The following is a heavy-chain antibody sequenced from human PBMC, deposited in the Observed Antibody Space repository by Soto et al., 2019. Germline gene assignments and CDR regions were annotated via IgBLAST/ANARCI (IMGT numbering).Heavy chain of an antibody. J-gene: IGHJ4*02. D-gene: IGHD1-7*01. Sequence: QLVQSGAAVKKPGASVKVSCKASGYTFTTSGFNWVRQAPGQGLEWMGWISAKSGNTNYAQKLQGRVTITTDTSTSTVYMELKSLTSDYTAIYYCTRAGDSDWNYVSTSSWGQGTLVTVSS. V-gene: IGHV1-18*04. CDR2: ISAKSGNT. CDR3: TRAGDSDWNYVSTSS. CDR1: GYTFTTSG.